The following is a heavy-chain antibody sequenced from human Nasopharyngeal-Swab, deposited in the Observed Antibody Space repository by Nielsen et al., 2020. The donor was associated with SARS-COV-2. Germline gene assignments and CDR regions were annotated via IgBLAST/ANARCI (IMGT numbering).Heavy chain of an antibody. CDR2: IYSGGST. CDR1: GFTFRSYA. D-gene: IGHD2/OR15-2a*01. J-gene: IGHJ4*02. V-gene: IGHV3-66*01. CDR3: VRDRGYYTFTE. Sequence: GESLKISCAASGFTFRSYAISWVRQAPGKGLEWVSVIYSGGSTYYADSVKGRFTISRDNSKNTLYLQMNSLRAEDTAVYYCVRDRGYYTFTEWGQGTLVTVSS.